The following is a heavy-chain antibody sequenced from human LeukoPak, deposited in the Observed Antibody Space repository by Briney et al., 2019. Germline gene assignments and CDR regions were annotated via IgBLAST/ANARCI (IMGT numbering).Heavy chain of an antibody. CDR3: SRGPPGISHPLDY. V-gene: IGHV3-48*01. Sequence: GGSLRLSCAVSGFTFSTYSMNWVRQAPGKGLEWVSYISSGSTTIYYPDSVKGRFTVSRDNAKSSLYLQMNSLRVEDTAVYYCSRGPPGISHPLDYWGQGTLVTVSS. D-gene: IGHD1-26*01. CDR2: ISSGSTTI. J-gene: IGHJ4*02. CDR1: GFTFSTYS.